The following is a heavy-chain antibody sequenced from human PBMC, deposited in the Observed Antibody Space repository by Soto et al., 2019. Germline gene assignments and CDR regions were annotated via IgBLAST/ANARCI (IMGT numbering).Heavy chain of an antibody. J-gene: IGHJ4*02. CDR3: ARLPLRWKYFDY. Sequence: QLQLQESGPGLVKPSETLSLTCTVSGGSISSSSYYWGWIRQPPGKGLEWIGSIYYSGSTYYNPSLKRRVTISVDTSKNQFSLKLSSVTAADTAVYYCARLPLRWKYFDYWGQGTLVTVSS. CDR2: IYYSGST. V-gene: IGHV4-39*01. CDR1: GGSISSSSYY. D-gene: IGHD4-17*01.